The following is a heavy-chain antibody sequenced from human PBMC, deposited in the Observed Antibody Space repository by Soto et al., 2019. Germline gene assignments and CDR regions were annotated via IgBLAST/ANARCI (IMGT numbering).Heavy chain of an antibody. J-gene: IGHJ3*02. D-gene: IGHD3-16*02. V-gene: IGHV3-30-3*01. CDR1: GFTFSSYA. Sequence: PGGSLRLSCAASGFTFSSYAMHWVRQAPGKGLEWVAVISYDGSNKYYADSVKGRFTISRDNSKNTLYLQMNSLRAEDTAVYYCAQTTMITFGGVIVISRGAFDIWGQGTMVTVSS. CDR2: ISYDGSNK. CDR3: AQTTMITFGGVIVISRGAFDI.